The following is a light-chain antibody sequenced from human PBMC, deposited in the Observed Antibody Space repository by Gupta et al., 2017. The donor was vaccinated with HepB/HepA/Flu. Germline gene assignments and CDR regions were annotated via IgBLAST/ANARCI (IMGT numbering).Light chain of an antibody. CDR3: QQPRT. CDR2: GAS. Sequence: EIVLTQSPGTLSLSPGERATLSCRASQSVSSRYLAWYQQKPGQDPRLLIYGASSRATGITDRFSGSGSGTDFTRTSSRMEPEDFEVYDGQQPRTFGHGTKVDIK. J-gene: IGKJ3*01. CDR1: QSVSSRY. V-gene: IGKV3-20*01.